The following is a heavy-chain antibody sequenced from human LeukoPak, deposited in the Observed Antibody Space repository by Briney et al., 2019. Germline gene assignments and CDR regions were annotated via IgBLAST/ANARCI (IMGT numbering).Heavy chain of an antibody. CDR2: ISGSGGST. J-gene: IGHJ4*02. D-gene: IGHD2-2*01. CDR1: GFTFSSYA. V-gene: IGHV3-23*01. CDR3: AKSPGYSSTRGFDY. Sequence: GGSLRLSCAASGFTFSSYAVSWVRQAPGKGLEWVSAISGSGGSTYYADSVKGRFTISRDNSKNTLYLQMNSLRAEDTAVYYCAKSPGYSSTRGFDYWGQGTLVTVSS.